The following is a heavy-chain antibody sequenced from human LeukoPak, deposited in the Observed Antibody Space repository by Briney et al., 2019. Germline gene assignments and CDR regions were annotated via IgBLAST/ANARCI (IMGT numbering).Heavy chain of an antibody. V-gene: IGHV4-34*01. CDR2: VYYSGST. J-gene: IGHJ4*02. CDR1: GGSFSGYY. D-gene: IGHD3-9*01. CDR3: ARPLTGYSYFDY. Sequence: SETLSLTCAVYGGSFSGYYWSWIRQPPGKQLEWIGSVYYSGSTSYNPPLKSRVTISVDTSKNQFSLKLNSVTAADTAVYYCARPLTGYSYFDYWGQGTLVTVSS.